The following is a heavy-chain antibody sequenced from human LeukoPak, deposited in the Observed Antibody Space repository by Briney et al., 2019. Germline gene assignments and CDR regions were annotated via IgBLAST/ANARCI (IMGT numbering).Heavy chain of an antibody. D-gene: IGHD6-19*01. CDR3: AKDPGIAVAGTEDDAFDI. CDR2: ISGSGGST. J-gene: IGHJ3*02. Sequence: GGSLRLSCAASGFTFSSYAMSWVRQAPGNGLEWVSAISGSGGSTYYADSVKGRFTISRDNSKNTLYLQMNSLRAEDTAVYYCAKDPGIAVAGTEDDAFDIWGQGTMVTVSS. V-gene: IGHV3-23*01. CDR1: GFTFSSYA.